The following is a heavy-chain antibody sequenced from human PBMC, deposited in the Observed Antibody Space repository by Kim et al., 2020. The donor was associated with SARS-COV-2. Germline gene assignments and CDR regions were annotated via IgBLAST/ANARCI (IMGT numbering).Heavy chain of an antibody. Sequence: GGSLRLSCAASGFTFSSYAMSWVRQAPGKGLEWVSAISGSGGSTYYADSVKGRFTISRDNSKNTLYLQMDSLRAEDTAVYYCATRYYYDSSGYYYALRGYYYYGMDVWGHGTTVTVSS. CDR1: GFTFSSYA. CDR2: ISGSGGST. CDR3: ATRYYYDSSGYYYALRGYYYYGMDV. V-gene: IGHV3-23*01. D-gene: IGHD3-22*01. J-gene: IGHJ6*02.